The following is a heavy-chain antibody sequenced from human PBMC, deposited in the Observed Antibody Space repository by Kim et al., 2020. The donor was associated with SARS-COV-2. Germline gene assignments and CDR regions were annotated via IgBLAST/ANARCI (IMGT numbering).Heavy chain of an antibody. J-gene: IGHJ4*02. D-gene: IGHD4-4*01. CDR3: ASRATAPLGGFDY. Sequence: GGSLRLSCAASGFTFSSYWMHWVRQAPWKGLVWVSRINSHGSSTSYSDSVKGRFTISRDNAKNTLYLQMNSLRAEVTAVYYCASRATAPLGGFDYWCQGTLVTVSS. CDR2: INSHGSST. V-gene: IGHV3-74*01. CDR1: GFTFSSYW.